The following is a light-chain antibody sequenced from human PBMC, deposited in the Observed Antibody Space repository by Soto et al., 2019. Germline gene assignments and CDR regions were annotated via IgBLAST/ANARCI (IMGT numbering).Light chain of an antibody. CDR1: SSDIGAYIY. V-gene: IGLV2-8*01. J-gene: IGLJ1*01. CDR2: EVS. CDR3: SLYAGSNNFV. Sequence: QSALAQPPSASGSPGQSVTIPCTGNSSDIGAYIYVSWYQQHPGKAPKLMISEVSRRPSGVPERFSGSKSGNTASLTVSGLQADEVAHYYCSLYAGSNNFVFGTGTKVTGL.